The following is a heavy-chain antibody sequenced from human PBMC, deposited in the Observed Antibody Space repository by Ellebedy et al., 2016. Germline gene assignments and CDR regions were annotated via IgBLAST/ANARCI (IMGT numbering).Heavy chain of an antibody. V-gene: IGHV3-23*01. D-gene: IGHD1-26*01. Sequence: GGSLRLXXAASGFTFSSYAMSWVRQAPGKGLEWVSAISGSGGSTYYADSVKGRFTISRDNSKNTLYLQMNSLRAEDTAVYYCAKDWLGEGSEGVWAFDIWGQGTMVTVSS. CDR1: GFTFSSYA. CDR3: AKDWLGEGSEGVWAFDI. CDR2: ISGSGGST. J-gene: IGHJ3*02.